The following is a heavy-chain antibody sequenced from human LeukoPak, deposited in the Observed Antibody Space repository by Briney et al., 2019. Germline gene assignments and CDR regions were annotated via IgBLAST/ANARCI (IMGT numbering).Heavy chain of an antibody. Sequence: GGSLRLSCAASGFAFSSYAMSWVRQAPGKGLEWVSAISGSGGSTYYADSVKGRFTISRDNSKNTLYLQMNSLRAEDTAVYYCAKAKGYCSGGSCYGWYFDLWGRGILVTVSS. CDR2: ISGSGGST. D-gene: IGHD2-15*01. CDR3: AKAKGYCSGGSCYGWYFDL. V-gene: IGHV3-23*01. J-gene: IGHJ2*01. CDR1: GFAFSSYA.